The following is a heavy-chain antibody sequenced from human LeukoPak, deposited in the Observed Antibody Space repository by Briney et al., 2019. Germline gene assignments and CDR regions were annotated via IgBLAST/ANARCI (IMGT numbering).Heavy chain of an antibody. CDR2: ISSSSSTI. CDR3: ARAGDITMIVVVIDAFDI. Sequence: PGGSLRLSCAASGFTFSSYSMNWVRQAPGKGLEWVSYISSSSSTIYYADSVKGRFTISRDNAKNSPYLQMNSLRAEDTAVYYCARAGDITMIVVVIDAFDIWGQGTMVTVSS. V-gene: IGHV3-48*01. CDR1: GFTFSSYS. D-gene: IGHD3-22*01. J-gene: IGHJ3*02.